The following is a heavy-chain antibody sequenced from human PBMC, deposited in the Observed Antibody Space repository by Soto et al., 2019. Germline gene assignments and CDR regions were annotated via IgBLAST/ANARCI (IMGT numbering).Heavy chain of an antibody. V-gene: IGHV3-23*01. Sequence: PGGSLRLSCAASGFTFSSYAMSWVRQAPGKGLEWVSAISGSGGSTYYADSVKGRFTISRDNSKNTLHLQMNSLRAEDTAVYYCAKDLGGRGTGYYYMDVWGKGTTVTVSS. CDR1: GFTFSSYA. CDR3: AKDLGGRGTGYYYMDV. J-gene: IGHJ6*03. CDR2: ISGSGGST. D-gene: IGHD3-10*01.